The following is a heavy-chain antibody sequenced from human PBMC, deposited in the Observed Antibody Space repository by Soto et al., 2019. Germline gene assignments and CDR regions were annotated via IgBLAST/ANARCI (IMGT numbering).Heavy chain of an antibody. CDR1: GFTFSSYA. J-gene: IGHJ5*02. D-gene: IGHD2-2*01. CDR3: VKTYCSSTSCYEFDP. CDR2: ISSNGGST. Sequence: GGSLRLSCSASGFTFSSYAMHWVRQAPGKGLEYVSAISSNGGSTYYADSVKGRFTISRDNSKNTLYLQMSSLRAEDTAVYYCVKTYCSSTSCYEFDPWGQGTPVTVSS. V-gene: IGHV3-64D*08.